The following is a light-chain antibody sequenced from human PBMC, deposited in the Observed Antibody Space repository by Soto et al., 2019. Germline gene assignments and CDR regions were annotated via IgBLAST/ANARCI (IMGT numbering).Light chain of an antibody. CDR2: DAS. CDR1: QSIGSY. CDR3: QQRSTWPPFS. Sequence: EIVLTQSPATLSLSLGERATLSCRASQSIGSYLAWYQHKLGQPPRLPIYDASNRATGIPVRFSGSGSGTDFTLTISSLEPEDFAVYYCQQRSTWPPFSFGPGTKVDIK. J-gene: IGKJ3*01. V-gene: IGKV3-11*01.